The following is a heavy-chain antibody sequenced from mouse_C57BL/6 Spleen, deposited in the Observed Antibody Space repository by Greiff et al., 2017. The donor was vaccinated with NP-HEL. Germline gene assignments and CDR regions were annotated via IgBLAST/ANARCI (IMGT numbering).Heavy chain of an antibody. Sequence: EVQLVESGGGLVKPGGSLKLSCAASGFTFSSYAMSWVRQTPEKRLEWVATISDGGSYTYYPDNVKGRFTISRDNAKNNLYLQMSHLKSEDTAMYYCARDRDYDGEYFDYWGQGTTLTVSS. CDR1: GFTFSSYA. D-gene: IGHD2-4*01. CDR2: ISDGGSYT. J-gene: IGHJ2*01. CDR3: ARDRDYDGEYFDY. V-gene: IGHV5-4*01.